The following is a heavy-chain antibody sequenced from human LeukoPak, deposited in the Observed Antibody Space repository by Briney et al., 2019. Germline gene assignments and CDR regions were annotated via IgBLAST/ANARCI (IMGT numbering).Heavy chain of an antibody. V-gene: IGHV3-74*01. CDR1: GLTFSSYW. Sequence: GGSLRLSCAASGLTFSSYWMHWVRQAPGKGLVWVSRINSDGSSTNYADSVKGRFTISRDNAKNTLYLPMNSLRAEDTAVYYCARRSSGSPPYYFGYWGQGTLVTVSS. CDR3: ARRSSGSPPYYFGY. D-gene: IGHD1-26*01. J-gene: IGHJ4*02. CDR2: INSDGSST.